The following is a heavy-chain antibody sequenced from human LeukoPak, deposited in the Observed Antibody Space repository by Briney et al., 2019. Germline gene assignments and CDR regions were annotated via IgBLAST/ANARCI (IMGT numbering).Heavy chain of an antibody. Sequence: APVKVSCKVSGYTLTELSMHWVRQAPGKGLEWMGGFDPEDGETIYAQKFQGRVTMTEDTSTDTAYMELSSLRSEDTAVYYCATLVPYSSSSNWFDPWGQGTLVTVSS. CDR2: FDPEDGET. J-gene: IGHJ5*02. D-gene: IGHD6-13*01. V-gene: IGHV1-24*01. CDR1: GYTLTELS. CDR3: ATLVPYSSSSNWFDP.